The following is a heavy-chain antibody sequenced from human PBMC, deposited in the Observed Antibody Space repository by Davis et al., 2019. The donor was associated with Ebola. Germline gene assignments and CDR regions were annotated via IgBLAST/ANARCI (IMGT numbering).Heavy chain of an antibody. CDR1: GYTFTGYY. D-gene: IGHD2-2*02. Sequence: ASVKVSCKASGYTFTGYYMHWVRQAPGQGLEWMGWINPNSGGTNYAQKFQGRVTMTRDTSISTAYMELSRLRSDDTAVYYCARGDIVVVPAAIQGNNWFDPWGQGTLVTVSS. CDR3: ARGDIVVVPAAIQGNNWFDP. CDR2: INPNSGGT. J-gene: IGHJ5*02. V-gene: IGHV1-2*02.